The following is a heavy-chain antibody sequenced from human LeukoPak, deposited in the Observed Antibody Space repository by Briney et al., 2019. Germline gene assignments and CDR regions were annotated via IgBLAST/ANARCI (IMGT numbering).Heavy chain of an antibody. V-gene: IGHV3-23*01. D-gene: IGHD3-10*01. CDR3: AKRNSGGPYYFDY. CDR2: ISASGDNT. CDR1: GFTFSNYA. J-gene: IGHJ4*02. Sequence: GGSLRLSCSASGFTFSNYAMTWVRQAPGKGLQWVSTISASGDNTYYADSVKGRFTISRDNSKNTLYLQMNSLRADDTAIYYCAKRNSGGPYYFDYWGQGSLVTVSS.